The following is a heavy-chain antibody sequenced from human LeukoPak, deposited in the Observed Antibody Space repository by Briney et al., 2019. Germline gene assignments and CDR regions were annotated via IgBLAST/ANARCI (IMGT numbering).Heavy chain of an antibody. D-gene: IGHD6-13*01. CDR3: ARNPTAAGIDY. Sequence: GGSLRLSCAASGFTFSSYAMSWVRQAPGKGLEWVSYISSSGSTIYYADSVKGRFTISRDNAKNSLYLQMNSLRAEDTAVYYCARNPTAAGIDYWGQGTLVTVSS. J-gene: IGHJ4*02. CDR2: ISSSGSTI. CDR1: GFTFSSYA. V-gene: IGHV3-48*04.